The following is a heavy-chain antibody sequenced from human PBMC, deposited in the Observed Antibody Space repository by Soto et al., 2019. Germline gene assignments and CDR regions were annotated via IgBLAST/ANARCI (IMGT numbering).Heavy chain of an antibody. J-gene: IGHJ4*02. CDR3: ARDLLAVAGRDY. D-gene: IGHD6-19*01. V-gene: IGHV1-46*01. CDR1: GYTFTSYY. Sequence: QVQLVQSGAEVKKPGASVKVSCKASGYTFTSYYMHWVRQAPGQGLEWMGIINPSGGSTSYAHKFQGRVTMTRDTSTSTVYMELSSLRSEGTAVYYCARDLLAVAGRDYWGQGTLVTVSS. CDR2: INPSGGST.